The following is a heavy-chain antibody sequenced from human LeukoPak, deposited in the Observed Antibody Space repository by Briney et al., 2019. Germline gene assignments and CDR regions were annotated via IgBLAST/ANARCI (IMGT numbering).Heavy chain of an antibody. D-gene: IGHD6-19*01. Sequence: GGSLRLSCAASGFTVSSNYAMSWVRQPPGKGLEWVSAISGDGDSTYHADSVKGRLTISRDNSKNTLYLQMSSLRAEDTAVYYCAKESSGWYGAWDYWGQGTLVTVSS. CDR2: ISGDGDST. CDR3: AKESSGWYGAWDY. V-gene: IGHV3-23*01. CDR1: GFTVSSNYA. J-gene: IGHJ4*02.